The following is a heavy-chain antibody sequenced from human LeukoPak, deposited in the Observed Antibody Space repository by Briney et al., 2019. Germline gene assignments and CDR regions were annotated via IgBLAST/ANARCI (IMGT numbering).Heavy chain of an antibody. CDR3: AMTAAAGDY. CDR2: ISGSGGST. J-gene: IGHJ4*02. D-gene: IGHD6-13*01. Sequence: GGSLRLSCAASGFTVSSNYMSWVRQAPGKGLEWVSAISGSGGSTYYADSVKGRFTISRDNSKNTLYLQMNSLRAEDTAVYYCAMTAAAGDYWGQGTLVTVSS. CDR1: GFTVSSNY. V-gene: IGHV3-23*01.